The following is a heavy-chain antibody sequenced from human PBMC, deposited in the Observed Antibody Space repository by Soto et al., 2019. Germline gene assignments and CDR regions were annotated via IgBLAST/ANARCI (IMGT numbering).Heavy chain of an antibody. CDR2: IVVGSGNT. CDR1: GFTFTSSA. D-gene: IGHD2-21*02. J-gene: IGHJ6*02. CDR3: AAFYGGNSVDYYYYYGMDV. V-gene: IGHV1-58*01. Sequence: PVKVSCKASGFTFTSSAAQWVRQARGQRLEWIGWIVVGSGNTNYAQKFQERVTITRDMSTSTAYMELSSLRSEDTAVYYCAAFYGGNSVDYYYYYGMDVWGQGTTVTVSS.